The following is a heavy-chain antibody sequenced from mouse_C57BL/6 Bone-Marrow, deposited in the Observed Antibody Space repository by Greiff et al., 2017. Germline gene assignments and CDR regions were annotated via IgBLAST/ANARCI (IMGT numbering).Heavy chain of an antibody. J-gene: IGHJ2*01. Sequence: EVKLQESGAELVRPGASVKLSCTASGFNIKDDYMHWVKQRPEQGLEWIGWIDPENGDTEYASKFQGKATITADTSSNTAYLQLSSLTSEDTAVYYCTTGTPYYFGYWGQGTTLTVSS. CDR1: GFNIKDDY. V-gene: IGHV14-4*01. CDR2: IDPENGDT. D-gene: IGHD3-3*01. CDR3: TTGTPYYFGY.